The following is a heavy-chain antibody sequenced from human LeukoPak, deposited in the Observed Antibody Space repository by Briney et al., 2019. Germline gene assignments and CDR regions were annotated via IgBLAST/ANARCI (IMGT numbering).Heavy chain of an antibody. CDR3: ARWGGTRQYYFDY. J-gene: IGHJ4*02. Sequence: PGGSLRLSCAASGFPFSSFWMNWVRQAPGKGLEWVAVTRFDGSIKQYADSVKGRFTISRDDSKNTLYLQMNFLKSEDTAVYYCARWGGTRQYYFDYWGQGTLVTVSS. D-gene: IGHD1-1*01. V-gene: IGHV3-33*08. CDR1: GFPFSSFW. CDR2: TRFDGSIK.